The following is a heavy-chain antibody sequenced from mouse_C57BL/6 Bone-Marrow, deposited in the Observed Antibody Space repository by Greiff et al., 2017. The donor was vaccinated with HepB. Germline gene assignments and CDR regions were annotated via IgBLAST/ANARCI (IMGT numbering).Heavy chain of an antibody. CDR1: GFTFSDYY. J-gene: IGHJ3*01. CDR3: ARHGQYDGAWYAY. Sequence: EVHLVESGGGLVQPGGSLKLSCAASGFTFSDYYMYWVRQTPEKRLEWVAYISNGGGSTYYPDTVKGRFTISRDNAKNTLYLQMSRLKSEDTAMYYCARHGQYDGAWYAYWGQGTLVTVAA. V-gene: IGHV5-12*01. D-gene: IGHD2-14*01. CDR2: ISNGGGST.